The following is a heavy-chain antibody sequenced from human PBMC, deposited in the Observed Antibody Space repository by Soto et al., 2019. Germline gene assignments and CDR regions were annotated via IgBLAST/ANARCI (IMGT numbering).Heavy chain of an antibody. CDR3: ARGPAGRSAWFDP. Sequence: QVQLVQSGAEVKKPGASVKVSCKASGYTFTSYAMHWVRQAPGQRLEWMGWINAGNGNTKYSQKFQGRVTITRDTSASTAYMELSSLRSEETAVYYCARGPAGRSAWFDPWGQGNLVTVSS. D-gene: IGHD2-15*01. CDR2: INAGNGNT. V-gene: IGHV1-3*01. J-gene: IGHJ5*02. CDR1: GYTFTSYA.